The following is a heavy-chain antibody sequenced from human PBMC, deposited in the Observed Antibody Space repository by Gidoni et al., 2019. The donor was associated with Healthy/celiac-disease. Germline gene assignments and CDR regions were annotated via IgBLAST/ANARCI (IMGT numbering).Heavy chain of an antibody. Sequence: QVQLVESGGGLVKPGGSLRLSFAASGFTFSDYYMRWIRQAPGKGLEWVSYISSIIIYTNYADSVKGRFTISRDNAKNSLYLQMNSLRAEDTAVYYCARDRGLTTRKDAFDIWGQGTMVTVSS. J-gene: IGHJ3*02. CDR2: ISSIIIYT. V-gene: IGHV3-11*06. CDR1: GFTFSDYY. CDR3: ARDRGLTTRKDAFDI.